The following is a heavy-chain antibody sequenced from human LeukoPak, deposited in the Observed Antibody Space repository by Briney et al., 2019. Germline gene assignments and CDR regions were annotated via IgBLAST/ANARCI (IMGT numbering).Heavy chain of an antibody. CDR1: GGAISSCGYS. V-gene: IGHV6-1*01. D-gene: IGHD3-10*01. J-gene: IGHJ6*02. CDR2: SYYRSKWYN. Sequence: SHTLSLTCGVTGGAISSCGYSWHCSRQSPSIGLSWLGRSYYRSKWYNDYALSVKSRITINPDTSKNQFSLQLSSVTAADTAVYYCARDKGGSAQYGMDVWGQGTTVTVSS. CDR3: ARDKGGSAQYGMDV.